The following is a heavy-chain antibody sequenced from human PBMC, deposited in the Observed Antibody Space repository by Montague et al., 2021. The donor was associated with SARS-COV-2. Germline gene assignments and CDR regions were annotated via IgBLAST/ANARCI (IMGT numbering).Heavy chain of an antibody. Sequence: SETLSLTCTVSGVSVTDYYWSWTRQPPGKGLEWVGDVLYNKGTNFNPSLKSRVAISVDTSKNQFSLKLSSVTAAGTAVYYCATLPSSITIFGVVQGYYFDDWGQGTLVTVSS. CDR2: VLYNKGT. CDR1: GVSVTDYY. D-gene: IGHD3-3*01. V-gene: IGHV4-59*08. J-gene: IGHJ4*02. CDR3: ATLPSSITIFGVVQGYYFDD.